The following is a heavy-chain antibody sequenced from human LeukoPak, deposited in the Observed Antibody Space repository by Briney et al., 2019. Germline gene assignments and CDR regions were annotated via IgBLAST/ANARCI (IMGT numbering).Heavy chain of an antibody. CDR1: GFIFSNHA. Sequence: QPGGSLRLSCAASGFIFSNHAMSWVRQAPGRGLEWVSAISDGGDTTYYADSVKGRFAISRDNSKNTLYLQMNGLRAADTAVYYCAANRGYNYAYRYYWGQGTLVTVSS. CDR3: AANRGYNYAYRYY. V-gene: IGHV3-23*01. CDR2: ISDGGDTT. J-gene: IGHJ4*02. D-gene: IGHD5-18*01.